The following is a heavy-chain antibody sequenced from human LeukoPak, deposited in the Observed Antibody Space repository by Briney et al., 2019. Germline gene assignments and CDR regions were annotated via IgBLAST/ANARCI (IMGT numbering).Heavy chain of an antibody. J-gene: IGHJ6*02. Sequence: SQTLSLNYDISGDIVSSNSVAWNWIRQSPSRGLEWLGRTYYRSKWYNEYALSVKSRIIINPDTSKNQFSLQLNSVTPEDTAVYYCARVGGDYKYGMDVWGQGTTVTVSS. V-gene: IGHV6-1*01. CDR3: ARVGGDYKYGMDV. CDR1: GDIVSSNSVA. D-gene: IGHD3-16*01. CDR2: TYYRSKWYN.